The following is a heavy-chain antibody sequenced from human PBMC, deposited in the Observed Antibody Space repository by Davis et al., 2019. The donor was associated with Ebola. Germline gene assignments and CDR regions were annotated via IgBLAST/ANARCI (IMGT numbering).Heavy chain of an antibody. CDR2: IYPGDSDT. D-gene: IGHD3-22*01. CDR1: GYSFTSYW. CDR3: ARGFGYYDSSGYDAFDI. J-gene: IGHJ3*02. Sequence: GESLKISCQGSGYSFTSYWIGWVRQMPGKGLEWMGIIYPGDSDTRYSPSLQGPVTISADKSINTAYLQWSSLKASDTGVYYCARGFGYYDSSGYDAFDIWGQGTMVTVSS. V-gene: IGHV5-51*01.